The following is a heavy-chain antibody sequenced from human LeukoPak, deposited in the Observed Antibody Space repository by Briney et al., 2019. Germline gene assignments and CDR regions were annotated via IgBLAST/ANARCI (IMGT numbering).Heavy chain of an antibody. Sequence: GGSLRLTCAASGFTFSSYAMSWVRQAPGKGLEWVSAISGSGGSTYYADSVKGRFTISRDNSKNTLYLQMNSLRAEDTAVYYCATRRGGGRPPFDYWGQGTLVTVSS. CDR3: ATRRGGGRPPFDY. D-gene: IGHD3-16*01. V-gene: IGHV3-23*01. CDR1: GFTFSSYA. CDR2: ISGSGGST. J-gene: IGHJ4*02.